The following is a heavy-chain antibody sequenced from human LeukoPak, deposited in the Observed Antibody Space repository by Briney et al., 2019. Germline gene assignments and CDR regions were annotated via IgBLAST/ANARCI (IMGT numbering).Heavy chain of an antibody. D-gene: IGHD1-1*01. J-gene: IGHJ4*02. CDR3: AREYNWSSVGWDY. CDR1: GFTFSSYE. CDR2: ISSSGSTI. Sequence: GGSLRLSCAVSGFTFSSYEMNWVRQAPGKGLEWVSYISSSGSTIYYADSVKGRFTISRDNAKNSLYLQMSSLRAEDTAVYYCAREYNWSSVGWDYWGQGTLVTVSS. V-gene: IGHV3-48*03.